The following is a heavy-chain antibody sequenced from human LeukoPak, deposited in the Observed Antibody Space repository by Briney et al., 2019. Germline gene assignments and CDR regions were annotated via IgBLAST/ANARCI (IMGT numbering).Heavy chain of an antibody. V-gene: IGHV1-2*02. CDR1: GYTFTVYY. CDR2: INPNSGGT. J-gene: IGHJ4*02. CDR3: AREKGQAYSD. Sequence: ASVTVSCKASGYTFTVYYMHWVRQAPGQGLEWMGWINPNSGGTNYAQKFQGRVTMTRDTSISTAYMELSRLRSDDTAVYYCAREKGQAYSDWGQGTLVTVSS. D-gene: IGHD2-15*01.